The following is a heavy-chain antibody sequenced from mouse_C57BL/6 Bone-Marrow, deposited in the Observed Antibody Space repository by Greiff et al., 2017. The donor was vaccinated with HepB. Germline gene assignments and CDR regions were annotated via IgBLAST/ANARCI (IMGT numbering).Heavy chain of an antibody. CDR3: AMDGSSQYYFDY. Sequence: EVNVVESGGGLVKPGGSLKLSCAASGFTFSDYGMHWVRQAPEKGLEWVAYISSGSSTIYYADTVKGRFTISRDNAKNTLFLQMTSLRSEDTAMYYCAMDGSSQYYFDYWGQGTTLTVSS. D-gene: IGHD1-1*01. V-gene: IGHV5-17*01. CDR2: ISSGSSTI. CDR1: GFTFSDYG. J-gene: IGHJ2*01.